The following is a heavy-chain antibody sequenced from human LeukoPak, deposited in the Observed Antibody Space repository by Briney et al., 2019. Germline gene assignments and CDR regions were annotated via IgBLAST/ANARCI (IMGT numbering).Heavy chain of an antibody. D-gene: IGHD2-2*01. J-gene: IGHJ5*01. CDR3: ARGAGYCSSTGCYGSDWFDS. V-gene: IGHV3-7*05. CDR1: GFIFSRYW. Sequence: GGSLRLSCAASGFIFSRYWMSWVRQAPGKGLEWVANIKQDGSEKYYVDSVKGRFTISRDNAKNSLYLQMNSLRAEDTAVYYCARGAGYCSSTGCYGSDWFDSWGQGALVTVSS. CDR2: IKQDGSEK.